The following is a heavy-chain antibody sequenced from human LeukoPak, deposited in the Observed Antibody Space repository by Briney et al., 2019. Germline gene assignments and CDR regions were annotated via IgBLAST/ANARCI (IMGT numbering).Heavy chain of an antibody. J-gene: IGHJ6*02. CDR3: ARDLSVVVAASPGMDV. D-gene: IGHD2-15*01. V-gene: IGHV3-30*01. Sequence: GGSLRLSCAASGFTFSSYAMHWVRQAPGKGLEWVAVISYDGSNKYYADSVKGRFTISRDNSKNTLYLQMNSLRAEDTAVYYCARDLSVVVAASPGMDVWGQGTTVTVSS. CDR1: GFTFSSYA. CDR2: ISYDGSNK.